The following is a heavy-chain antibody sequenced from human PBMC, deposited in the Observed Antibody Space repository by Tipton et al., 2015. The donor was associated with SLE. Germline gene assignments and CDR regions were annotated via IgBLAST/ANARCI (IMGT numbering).Heavy chain of an antibody. CDR2: TYYRSKWYY. D-gene: IGHD6-13*01. CDR1: GDNVSSSSVA. Sequence: GLVKPSQTLSLTCAISGDNVSSSSVAWNWIRQSPSRGLEWLGRTYYRSKWYYDYAVSVISRITISPDTSKNQFSLHLNSVTPEDTAVYYCSRVQSAAGLDYWGQGTLVTVSS. CDR3: SRVQSAAGLDY. J-gene: IGHJ4*02. V-gene: IGHV6-1*01.